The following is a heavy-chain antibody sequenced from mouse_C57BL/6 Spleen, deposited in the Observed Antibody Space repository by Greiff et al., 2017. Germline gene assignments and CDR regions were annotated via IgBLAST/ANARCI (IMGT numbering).Heavy chain of an antibody. CDR3: AREGDPGYEAMDY. CDR1: GYTFTDYN. V-gene: IGHV1-22*01. Sequence: VQLKESGPELVKPGASVKMSCKASGYTFTDYNMHWVKQSHGKSLEWIGYINPNNGGTSYNQKFKGKATLTVNKSSSTAYMELRSLTSEDSAVFYCAREGDPGYEAMDYWGQGTSVTVSS. J-gene: IGHJ4*01. D-gene: IGHD2-2*01. CDR2: INPNNGGT.